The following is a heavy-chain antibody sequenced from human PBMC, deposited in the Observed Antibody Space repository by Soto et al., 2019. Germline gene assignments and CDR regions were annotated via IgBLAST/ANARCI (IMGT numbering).Heavy chain of an antibody. CDR1: GFTFSAYP. Sequence: EVQLVASGGGLVQPGGSLRLSCVASGFTFSAYPMNWVRQAPGKGLEWLSYIDKGSDSKYYADSVKGRFTISRDNGRNSLYLQMNSLSVEATAVYSCTRDAGRREDFWGQGTLVTVSS. J-gene: IGHJ4*02. D-gene: IGHD1-1*01. CDR2: IDKGSDSK. CDR3: TRDAGRREDF. V-gene: IGHV3-48*01.